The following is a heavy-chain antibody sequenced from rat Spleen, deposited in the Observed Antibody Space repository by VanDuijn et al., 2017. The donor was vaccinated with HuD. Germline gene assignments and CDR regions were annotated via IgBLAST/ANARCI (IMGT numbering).Heavy chain of an antibody. CDR2: ISHDGSSI. CDR3: TTGYYGYNYGY. V-gene: IGHV5-20*01. D-gene: IGHD1-9*01. CDR1: GYTFSKYD. J-gene: IGHJ3*01. Sequence: EVQLVESGGGLVQPGRSMKLSCAASGYTFSKYDMAWVRQAPTMGLEWVASISHDGSSIYYRDSVKGRFTISRDDAKSILYLRMDSLRSEDTATYYCTTGYYGYNYGYWGQGTLVTVSS.